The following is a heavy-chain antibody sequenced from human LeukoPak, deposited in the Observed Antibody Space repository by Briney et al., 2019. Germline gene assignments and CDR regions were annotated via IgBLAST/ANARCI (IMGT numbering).Heavy chain of an antibody. CDR1: GGSISSGGYY. J-gene: IGHJ4*02. D-gene: IGHD3-22*01. CDR2: IYYSGST. CDR3: ARINYFDSSGYYNSDY. Sequence: SETLSLTCTVSGGSISSGGYYWSWIRQHPGKGLEWIGYIYYSGSTYYNPSLKSRVTISVDTSKNQFSLKLSSVTAADTAVYYCARINYFDSSGYYNSDYWGQGTLVTVSS. V-gene: IGHV4-31*03.